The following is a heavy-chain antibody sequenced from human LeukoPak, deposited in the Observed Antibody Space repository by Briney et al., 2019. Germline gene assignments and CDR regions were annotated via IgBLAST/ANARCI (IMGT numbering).Heavy chain of an antibody. Sequence: PGGSLRLSCAASGFTFSTFWMSWVRQAPGKGLEWVANIKQDETEKYYVDSVKGRFYISRDNARNPLSLQMNRLRPEDTAVYYCARAPWQLSPFDFWGQGVLVTVSS. CDR1: GFTFSTFW. J-gene: IGHJ4*02. D-gene: IGHD6-6*01. V-gene: IGHV3-7*01. CDR3: ARAPWQLSPFDF. CDR2: IKQDETEK.